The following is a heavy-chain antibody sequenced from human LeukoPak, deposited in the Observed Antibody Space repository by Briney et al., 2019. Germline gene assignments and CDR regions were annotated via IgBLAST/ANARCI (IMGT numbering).Heavy chain of an antibody. J-gene: IGHJ6*02. Sequence: ASVKVSCKASGYSFTSYYMHWVRQAPGQGLEWMGGIIPIFGTANYAQKFQGRVTITADESTSTAYMELSSLRSEDTAVYYCARHMTTLYYYYGMDVWGQGTTVTVSS. D-gene: IGHD4-11*01. CDR1: GYSFTSYY. V-gene: IGHV1-69*13. CDR3: ARHMTTLYYYYGMDV. CDR2: IIPIFGTA.